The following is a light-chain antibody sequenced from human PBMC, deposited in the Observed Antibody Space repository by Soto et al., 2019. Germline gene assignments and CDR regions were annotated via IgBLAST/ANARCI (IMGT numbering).Light chain of an antibody. Sequence: QSALTQPDSVSGSPGQSINISCAGTASDIGGFNYVSWYQQYPGEAPKLLLYEVSNRPSGIPKRFSGSKSGTTASLTISGLQAADEADYYCGSYSSSATLVLGGGTKLTVL. CDR1: ASDIGGFNY. J-gene: IGLJ2*01. CDR3: GSYSSSATLV. V-gene: IGLV2-14*01. CDR2: EVS.